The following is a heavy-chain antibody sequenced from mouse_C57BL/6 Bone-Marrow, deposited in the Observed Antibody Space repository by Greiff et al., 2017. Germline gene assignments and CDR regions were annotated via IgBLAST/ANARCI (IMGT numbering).Heavy chain of an antibody. J-gene: IGHJ1*03. CDR3: ARTPHYYGSRHWYFDV. CDR2: IHPNSGST. Sequence: VQLQQPGAELVKPGASVKLSCKASGYTFTSYWMHWVKQRPGQGLEWIGMIHPNSGSTNYNEKFKSKATLTVDKSSSTAYMQLSSLTSEDSAVYYCARTPHYYGSRHWYFDVWGTGTTVTVSS. D-gene: IGHD1-1*01. CDR1: GYTFTSYW. V-gene: IGHV1-64*01.